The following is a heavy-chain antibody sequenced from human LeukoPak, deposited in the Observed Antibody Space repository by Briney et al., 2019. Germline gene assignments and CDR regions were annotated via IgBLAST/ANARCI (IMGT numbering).Heavy chain of an antibody. CDR2: IWYDGSNK. J-gene: IGHJ3*02. Sequence: GGSLRLSCAASGFTFSSYGMHWVRQAPGKGLEWVAVIWYDGSNKYYADSVKGRFTISRDNSKNTLYLQMNSLRAEDTAVYYCARPYSPFRGFAFDIWGQGTMVTVPS. D-gene: IGHD3-10*01. CDR1: GFTFSSYG. CDR3: ARPYSPFRGFAFDI. V-gene: IGHV3-33*01.